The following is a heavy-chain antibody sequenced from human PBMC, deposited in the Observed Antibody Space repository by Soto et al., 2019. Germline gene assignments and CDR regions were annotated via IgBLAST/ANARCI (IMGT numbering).Heavy chain of an antibody. CDR1: GGSISSGGYY. V-gene: IGHV4-31*03. CDR2: IYYSGST. CDR3: ARGAGSGSYYTHYFDY. J-gene: IGHJ4*02. D-gene: IGHD3-10*01. Sequence: QVQLQESGPGLVKPSQTLSLTCTVSGGSISSGGYYWSWIRQHPGKGLEWIGYIYYSGSTFYTPSLTSRVAISVDTSKNQFSLKLSSMTAADTAVYYCARGAGSGSYYTHYFDYWGQGTLVTVSS.